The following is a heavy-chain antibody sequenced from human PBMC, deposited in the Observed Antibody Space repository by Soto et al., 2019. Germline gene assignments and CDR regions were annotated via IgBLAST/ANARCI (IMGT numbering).Heavy chain of an antibody. CDR2: ISWNSGSI. CDR1: GFTFDDYA. D-gene: IGHD2-15*01. Sequence: EVQLVESGGGLVQPGRSLRLSCAASGFTFDDYAMHWVRQAPGKGLEWVSGISWNSGSIGYADSVKGRFTISRDNAKNSLYLQMNSLRAEDTALYYCAKVLPTYCSGGSCYQIDASDIWGQGTMVTVSS. J-gene: IGHJ3*02. CDR3: AKVLPTYCSGGSCYQIDASDI. V-gene: IGHV3-9*01.